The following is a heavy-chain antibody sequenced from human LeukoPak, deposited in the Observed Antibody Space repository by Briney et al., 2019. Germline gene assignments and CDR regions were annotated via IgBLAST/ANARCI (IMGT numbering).Heavy chain of an antibody. Sequence: GGSLRLSCAASGFTFSSYAMTWVRQAPGKGLEWVSTISTSGGNTFYADSVKGRFTISRDNAKNSLYLQMNSLRAEDTAVYYCARDYCIDGCPPGYWGQGTRVTVSP. CDR2: ISTSGGNT. V-gene: IGHV3-23*01. CDR1: GFTFSSYA. J-gene: IGHJ4*02. CDR3: ARDYCIDGCPPGY. D-gene: IGHD2-15*01.